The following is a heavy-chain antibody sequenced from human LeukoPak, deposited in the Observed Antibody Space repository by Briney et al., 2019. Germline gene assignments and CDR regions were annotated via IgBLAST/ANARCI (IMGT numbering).Heavy chain of an antibody. D-gene: IGHD6-6*01. Sequence: SVKVSCKASGGTFSSYAISWVRQAPGQGLEWMGGIIPIFGTANYAQKFQGRVTITTDESTSTAYMELSSPRSEDTAVYYCARAEGSSSVFAFDIWGQGTMVTVSS. CDR2: IIPIFGTA. J-gene: IGHJ3*02. CDR1: GGTFSSYA. V-gene: IGHV1-69*05. CDR3: ARAEGSSSVFAFDI.